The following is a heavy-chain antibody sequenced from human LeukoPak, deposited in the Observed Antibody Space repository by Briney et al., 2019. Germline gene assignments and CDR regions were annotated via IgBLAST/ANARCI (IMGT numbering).Heavy chain of an antibody. D-gene: IGHD2-8*02. Sequence: GGSLRLSCAASGFTFSSYVMHWVRQAPGKGLEWVAIISYDGSNEYYADSVKGRFTISRDNSKSTLSLQMNSLRVEDTAIYYCATYRQVLLPFESWGQGTLVTVSS. CDR1: GFTFSSYV. CDR3: ATYRQVLLPFES. J-gene: IGHJ4*02. CDR2: ISYDGSNE. V-gene: IGHV3-30*04.